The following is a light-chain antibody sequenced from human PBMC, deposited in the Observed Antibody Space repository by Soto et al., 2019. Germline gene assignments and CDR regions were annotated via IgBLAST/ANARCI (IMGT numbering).Light chain of an antibody. J-gene: IGKJ1*01. CDR2: GAS. Sequence: DIQMTQSPSTLSASVGDRVTITCRASQNIDRWLAWYQQKPGKAPNLLIYGASNLESGVPSTFSGSGSGTELTLTISSLRPDDFATYYCQQYNSYPWTFGQGTKVEIK. CDR3: QQYNSYPWT. V-gene: IGKV1-5*03. CDR1: QNIDRW.